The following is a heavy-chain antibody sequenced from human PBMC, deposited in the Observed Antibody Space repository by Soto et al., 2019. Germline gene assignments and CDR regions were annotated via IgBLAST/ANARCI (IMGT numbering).Heavy chain of an antibody. D-gene: IGHD6-6*01. J-gene: IGHJ5*02. V-gene: IGHV4-59*02. CDR2: IYYSRSP. CDR1: GDSVSTYY. CDR3: ARGEYASAWRENWLKP. Sequence: PSETLSLTCTVSGDSVSTYYWSWIRQPPGKGLEWIGYIYYSRSPSYNPSLKSRVTMSLDTSKNQLSLKLSSVTAADTAVYYCARGEYASAWRENWLKPWRQVTRVVFSS.